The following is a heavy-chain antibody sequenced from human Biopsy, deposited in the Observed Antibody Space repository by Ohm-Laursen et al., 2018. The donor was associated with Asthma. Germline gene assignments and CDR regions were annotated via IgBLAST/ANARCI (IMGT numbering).Heavy chain of an antibody. Sequence: SLRLSCAASGFSVSTKYMSWVRQAPGKGLEWVSLIYSGDNTYYADSVKGRFTISRDHSKLYLQMNNLRAEDTAVYHCARISRLGYNSLDYGMDVWGQGTTVTVPS. V-gene: IGHV3-53*01. J-gene: IGHJ6*02. CDR3: ARISRLGYNSLDYGMDV. D-gene: IGHD5-24*01. CDR2: IYSGDNT. CDR1: GFSVSTKY.